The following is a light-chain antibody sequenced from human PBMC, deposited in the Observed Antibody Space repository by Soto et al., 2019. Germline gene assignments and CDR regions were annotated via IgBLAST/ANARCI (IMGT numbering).Light chain of an antibody. CDR3: SSYAGSNNFPVV. CDR1: SSDVGGYNY. Sequence: QSFLTQPPSSSGSPGQSVTISCTGTSSDVGGYNYVSWYQQHPGKAPKLMIYEVSKRPSGVPDRFSGSKSGNTASLTVSGLQAEDEADYYCSSYAGSNNFPVVFGGGTKVTVL. V-gene: IGLV2-8*01. J-gene: IGLJ2*01. CDR2: EVS.